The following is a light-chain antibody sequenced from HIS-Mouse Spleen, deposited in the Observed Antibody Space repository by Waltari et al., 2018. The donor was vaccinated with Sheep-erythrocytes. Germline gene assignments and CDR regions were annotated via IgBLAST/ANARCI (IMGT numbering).Light chain of an antibody. V-gene: IGLV2-23*01. CDR2: EGS. CDR1: SRDVGRYNL. CDR3: CSYAGSSTLV. J-gene: IGLJ2*01. Sequence: QSALTQPAPVSGSPGQSITIPRPGTSRDVGRYNLVPWYQQHPGKAPKLMIYEGSKRPSGVSNRFSGSKSGNTASLTISGLQAEDEADYYCCSYAGSSTLVFGGGTKLTVL.